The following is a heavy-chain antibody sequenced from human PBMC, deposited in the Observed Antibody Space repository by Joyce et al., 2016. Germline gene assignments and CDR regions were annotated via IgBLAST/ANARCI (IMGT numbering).Heavy chain of an antibody. Sequence: EVQLVESGGGLVQPGGSLRLSCVASGFTFSNYWMHWVRQAPGKGLLWVSEINHDGSSTTYADSVKGRFTISRDNAKNTLYLQMKSLRVEDTALYYCVREFSSTPHWGQGTLVTVSS. D-gene: IGHD6-6*01. CDR1: GFTFSNYW. J-gene: IGHJ4*02. CDR2: INHDGSST. CDR3: VREFSSTPH. V-gene: IGHV3-74*01.